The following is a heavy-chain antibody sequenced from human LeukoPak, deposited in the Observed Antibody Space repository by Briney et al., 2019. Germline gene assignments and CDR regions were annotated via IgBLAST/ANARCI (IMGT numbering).Heavy chain of an antibody. D-gene: IGHD3-22*01. CDR2: IRYDGSNK. V-gene: IGHV3-30*02. Sequence: GGSLRLSCAASGFTFSSYGMHWVRQAPGKGLEWVAFIRYDGSNKYYADSVKGRFTISRDNSKNTLYLQMNSLRAEDTAVYYCAKSPSFSMYYYDSSGYLDYWGQGTLVTVSS. CDR1: GFTFSSYG. CDR3: AKSPSFSMYYYDSSGYLDY. J-gene: IGHJ4*02.